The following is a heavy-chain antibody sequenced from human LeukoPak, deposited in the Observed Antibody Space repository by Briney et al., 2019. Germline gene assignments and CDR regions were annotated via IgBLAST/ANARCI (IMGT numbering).Heavy chain of an antibody. CDR1: GSSVSNHW. CDR3: VRTMTREWGGWYDNDY. J-gene: IGHJ4*03. V-gene: IGHV4-4*07. D-gene: IGHD6-19*01. CDR2: ISSRGYT. Sequence: SETLSLTCTVSGSSVSNHWWIWIRQLAGKGLEWIGRISSRGYTNYNPSLKSRVAMSVDTSKNQFSLKLNSVTAADTAVYYCVRTMTREWGGWYDNDYWGRGTLVTVSS.